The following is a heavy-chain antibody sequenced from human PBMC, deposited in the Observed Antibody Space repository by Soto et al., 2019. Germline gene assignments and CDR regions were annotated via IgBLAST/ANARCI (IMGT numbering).Heavy chain of an antibody. D-gene: IGHD4-17*01. CDR2: MNPNSGNT. CDR1: GYTFTSYD. Sequence: GASVKVSCKASGYTFTSYDINWVRQATGQGLEWMGWMNPNSGNTGYAQKFQGRVTMTRNTSISTAYMELSSLRSEDTAVYYCARGLGDYGDYGYYYYYMDVWGKGTTVTVS. CDR3: ARGLGDYGDYGYYYYYMDV. J-gene: IGHJ6*03. V-gene: IGHV1-8*01.